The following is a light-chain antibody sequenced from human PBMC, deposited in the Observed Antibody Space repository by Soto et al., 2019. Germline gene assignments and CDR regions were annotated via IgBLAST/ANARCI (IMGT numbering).Light chain of an antibody. CDR3: HPYKLYSA. CDR2: AAS. J-gene: IGKJ1*01. V-gene: IGKV1-9*01. CDR1: QGISSF. Sequence: IQLTQSPSSLSASVGDSVTITCRASQGISSFLAWYQQKPGKAPKLLIYAASTLQSGVPSRFSGSGSGTEYTLTCSKRQPHDFARYISHPYKLYSAFPQGTRWIS.